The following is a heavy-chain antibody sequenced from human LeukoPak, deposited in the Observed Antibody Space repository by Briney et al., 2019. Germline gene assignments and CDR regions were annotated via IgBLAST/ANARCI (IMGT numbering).Heavy chain of an antibody. CDR1: GYTFTGYY. D-gene: IGHD4-23*01. CDR3: ARLSTVVTHFDY. Sequence: ASVKVSCKASGYTFTGYYMHWVRQAPGQGLEWMGWINPNSGGTNYAQKFQGRVTMTRDTSISTAYMELCRLRSDDTAVYYCARLSTVVTHFDYWGQGTLVTVSS. J-gene: IGHJ4*02. CDR2: INPNSGGT. V-gene: IGHV1-2*02.